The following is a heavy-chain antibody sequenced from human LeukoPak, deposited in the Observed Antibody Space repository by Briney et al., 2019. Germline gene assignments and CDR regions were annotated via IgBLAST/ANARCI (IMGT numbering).Heavy chain of an antibody. Sequence: SETLSLTCTVSGGSISSYYWGWTRQPAGKGLEWIGRIYTSGSTNYNPSLKSRVTMSVDTSKNQFSLKLSSVTAADTAVYYCARGEYYGDNWFDPWGQGTLVTVSS. CDR3: ARGEYYGDNWFDP. D-gene: IGHD4-17*01. V-gene: IGHV4-4*07. CDR1: GGSISSYY. J-gene: IGHJ5*02. CDR2: IYTSGST.